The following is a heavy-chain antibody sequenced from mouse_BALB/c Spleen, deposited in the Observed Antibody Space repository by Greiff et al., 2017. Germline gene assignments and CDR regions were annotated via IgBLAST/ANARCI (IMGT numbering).Heavy chain of an antibody. D-gene: IGHD1-1*01. V-gene: IGHV2-6-2*01. J-gene: IGHJ2*01. Sequence: VMLVESGPDLVAPSQSLSITCTVSGFSLTSYGVHWVRQPPGKGLEWLVVIWSDGSTTYNSALKSRLSISKDNSKSQVFLKMNSLQTDDTAMYYCGSALYGSSPCAMDYWGGGTTLTVSS. CDR3: GSALYGSSPCAMDY. CDR2: IWSDGST. CDR1: GFSLTSYG.